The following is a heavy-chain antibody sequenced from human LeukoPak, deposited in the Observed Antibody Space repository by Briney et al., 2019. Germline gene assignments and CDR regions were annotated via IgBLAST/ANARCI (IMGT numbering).Heavy chain of an antibody. CDR2: ISYDGSNK. D-gene: IGHD6-19*01. CDR1: GFTFSSYA. J-gene: IGHJ6*02. Sequence: GALRLSCAASGFTFSSYAMHWVRQAPGKGLEWVAVISYDGSNKYYADSVKGRFTISRDNSKNTLFLQMNSLKTEDTAVYYCAAVRRGDGYYYYYGMDVWGQGTTVTVSS. CDR3: AAVRRGDGYYYYYGMDV. V-gene: IGHV3-30-3*01.